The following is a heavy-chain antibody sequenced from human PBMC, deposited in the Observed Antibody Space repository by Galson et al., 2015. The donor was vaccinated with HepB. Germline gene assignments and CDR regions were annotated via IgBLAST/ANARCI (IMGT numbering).Heavy chain of an antibody. J-gene: IGHJ4*02. CDR2: IKDDGSEE. D-gene: IGHD3-9*01. CDR3: ATNTDWRFAY. V-gene: IGHV3-7*01. Sequence: SLKLSCAASGFTFSGHWMSWVRQAPGEGLEWVVGIKDDGSEEYYVDSVKGRLTISRDNTKNSLYLQMNSLRAEDTAVYYCATNTDWRFAYWGQGALVTVSS. CDR1: GFTFSGHW.